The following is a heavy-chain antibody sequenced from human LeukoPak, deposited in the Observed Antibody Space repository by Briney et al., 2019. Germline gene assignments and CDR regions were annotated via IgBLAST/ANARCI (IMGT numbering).Heavy chain of an antibody. D-gene: IGHD6-6*01. Sequence: GGSLRLSCAASGFTFSSYAMSWVRQAPGKGLEWVSAISGSGGSIYYADSVKGRFTISRDNSKNTLYLQMNSLRAEDTAVYYCARSATSTAAETYYYYYGMDVWGQGTTVTVSS. CDR3: ARSATSTAAETYYYYYGMDV. V-gene: IGHV3-23*01. J-gene: IGHJ6*02. CDR1: GFTFSSYA. CDR2: ISGSGGSI.